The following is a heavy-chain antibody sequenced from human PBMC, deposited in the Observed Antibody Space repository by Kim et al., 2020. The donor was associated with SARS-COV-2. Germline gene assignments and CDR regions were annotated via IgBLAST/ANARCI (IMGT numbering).Heavy chain of an antibody. D-gene: IGHD2-2*01. CDR1: GYTFTSYA. V-gene: IGHV1-3*01. J-gene: IGHJ6*02. CDR2: INAGNGNT. CDR3: ARVGYCSSTSCHKGILYYYGMDV. Sequence: ASVKVSCKASGYTFTSYAMHWVRQAPGQRLEWMGWINAGNGNTKYSQKFQGRVTITRDTSASTAYMELSSLRSEDTAVYYCARVGYCSSTSCHKGILYYYGMDVWGQGTTVTVSS.